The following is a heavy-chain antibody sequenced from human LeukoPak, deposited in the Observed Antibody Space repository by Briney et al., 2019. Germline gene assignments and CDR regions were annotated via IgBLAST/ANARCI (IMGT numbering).Heavy chain of an antibody. Sequence: ASVKVSCKASGYTFTGYYMHWVRQAPGQGLEWMGWISAYNGNTNYAQKVQGRVTMTTDTSTSTAYMELRSLRSDDTAVYYCARIYYDSSGYSPYDQWGQGTLVTVSS. CDR1: GYTFTGYY. CDR3: ARIYYDSSGYSPYDQ. D-gene: IGHD3-22*01. CDR2: ISAYNGNT. J-gene: IGHJ4*02. V-gene: IGHV1-18*04.